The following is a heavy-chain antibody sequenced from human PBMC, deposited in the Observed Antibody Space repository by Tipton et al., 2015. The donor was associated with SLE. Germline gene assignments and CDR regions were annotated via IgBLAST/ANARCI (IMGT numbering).Heavy chain of an antibody. D-gene: IGHD4/OR15-4a*01. CDR3: ASRSPSSNFGPTGGMDV. J-gene: IGHJ6*02. CDR2: MNPNSGNT. Sequence: QSGPEVKKPGASVKVSCKASGYTFSSYDINWVRQATGQGLEWMGWMNPNSGNTGYAQKFQRRVTMTRNTSISTAYMELSSLRSEDAAVYYCASRSPSSNFGPTGGMDVWGQGTTVTVSS. CDR1: GYTFSSYD. V-gene: IGHV1-8*01.